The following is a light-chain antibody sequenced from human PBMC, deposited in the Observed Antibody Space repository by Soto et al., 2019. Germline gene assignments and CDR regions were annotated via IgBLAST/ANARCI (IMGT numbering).Light chain of an antibody. Sequence: EIVLTQSPATLSLSPGERATLSCRASQSVSSYLAWYQQEPGQAPRLLIHDASIRATGIPARFSGSGSGTDFTLTISSLEPEDFAVYYCQHRSGFTFGPGTKVDIK. V-gene: IGKV3-11*01. J-gene: IGKJ3*01. CDR2: DAS. CDR1: QSVSSY. CDR3: QHRSGFT.